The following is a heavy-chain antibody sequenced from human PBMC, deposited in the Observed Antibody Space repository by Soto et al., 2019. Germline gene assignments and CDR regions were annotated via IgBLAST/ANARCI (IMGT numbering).Heavy chain of an antibody. D-gene: IGHD3-10*01. CDR3: ARARRWFGELCDAFDI. CDR1: GGSISSSNW. V-gene: IGHV4-4*02. CDR2: IYHSGST. Sequence: QVQLQESGPGLVKPSGTLSLTCAVSGGSISSSNWWSWVRQPPGKGLEWIVEIYHSGSTNYNPSLKSRATISVDKSKNQFSLKLSSVTAADTAVYYCARARRWFGELCDAFDIWGQGTMVTVSS. J-gene: IGHJ3*02.